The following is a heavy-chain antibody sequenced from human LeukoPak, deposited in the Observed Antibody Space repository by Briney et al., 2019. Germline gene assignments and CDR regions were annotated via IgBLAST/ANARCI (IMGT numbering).Heavy chain of an antibody. Sequence: GGSLRLSCEVSGFTFSSYAMHWVRQAPGKGLEWVAVISSDGSKKDYADSVKGRFTISRDNSKNTLYLQMNSLRAEDTAVYYCAKDWGYYDTSGYYFDYWGQGALVTVSS. CDR1: GFTFSSYA. J-gene: IGHJ4*02. V-gene: IGHV3-30*04. CDR3: AKDWGYYDTSGYYFDY. CDR2: ISSDGSKK. D-gene: IGHD3-22*01.